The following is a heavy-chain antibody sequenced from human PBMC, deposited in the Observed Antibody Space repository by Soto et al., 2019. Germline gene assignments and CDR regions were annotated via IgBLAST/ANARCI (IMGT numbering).Heavy chain of an antibody. CDR1: GFTVSSNY. CDR3: ARAVGILYAFDI. CDR2: IYSGGST. J-gene: IGHJ3*02. V-gene: IGHV3-66*01. D-gene: IGHD2-15*01. Sequence: PAGSLILSCATSGFTVSSNYMRWVRQAPGKGLEWVSVIYSGGSTYYADSVKGRFTISRDNSKNTLYLQMNSLRAEDTAVYYCARAVGILYAFDIWGQGTMVTVSS.